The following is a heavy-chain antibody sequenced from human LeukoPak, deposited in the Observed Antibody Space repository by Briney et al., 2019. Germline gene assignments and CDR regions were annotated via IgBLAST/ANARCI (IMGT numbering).Heavy chain of an antibody. Sequence: GRSLRLSCAASGFTFSSYAMHWVRQAPGKGLEWVAVISYDGSNKYYADSVKGRFTISRDNSKNTLYLQMNSLRAEDTAVYYCVRKKWGVAGIWVGAFDIWGQGTMVTVSS. V-gene: IGHV3-30-3*01. J-gene: IGHJ3*02. CDR1: GFTFSSYA. CDR2: ISYDGSNK. D-gene: IGHD6-19*01. CDR3: VRKKWGVAGIWVGAFDI.